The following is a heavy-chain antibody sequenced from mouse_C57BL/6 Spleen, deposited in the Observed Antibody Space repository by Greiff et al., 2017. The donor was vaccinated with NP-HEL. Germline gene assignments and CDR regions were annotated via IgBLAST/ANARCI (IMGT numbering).Heavy chain of an antibody. Sequence: VQLQQSGPELVKPGASVKMSCKASGYTFTDYNMHWVKQSHGKSLEWIGYINPNNGGTSYNQKFKGKATLTVNKSSSTAYMELRSLTSEDSAVYYCARGGYYYGSSLAWFAYWGQGTLVTVSA. D-gene: IGHD1-1*01. CDR2: INPNNGGT. CDR3: ARGGYYYGSSLAWFAY. J-gene: IGHJ3*01. V-gene: IGHV1-22*01. CDR1: GYTFTDYN.